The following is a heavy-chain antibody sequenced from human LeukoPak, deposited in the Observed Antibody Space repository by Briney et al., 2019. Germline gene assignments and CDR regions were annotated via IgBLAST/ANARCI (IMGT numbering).Heavy chain of an antibody. CDR3: ARGSFVRATPYYFDY. J-gene: IGHJ4*02. Sequence: ASVKVSCKASGYTFTSYGISWVRQAPGQGLEWMGWINAGNGNTKYSQKFQGRVTITRDTSASTAYMELSSLRSEDTAVYYCARGSFVRATPYYFDYWGQGTLVTVSS. V-gene: IGHV1-3*01. CDR1: GYTFTSYG. CDR2: INAGNGNT. D-gene: IGHD1-26*01.